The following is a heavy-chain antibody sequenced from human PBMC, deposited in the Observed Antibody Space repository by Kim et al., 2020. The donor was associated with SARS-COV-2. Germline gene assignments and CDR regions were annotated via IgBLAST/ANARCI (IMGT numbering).Heavy chain of an antibody. D-gene: IGHD5-12*01. CDR2: ISGSGGST. CDR3: AKDQPWWDGYNSGAFDI. J-gene: IGHJ3*02. V-gene: IGHV3-23*01. Sequence: GGSLRLSCAASGFTFSSYAMSWVRQAPGKGLEWVSAISGSGGSTYYADSVKGRFTISRDNSKNTLYLQMNSLRAEDTAVYYCAKDQPWWDGYNSGAFDIWGQGTMVTVSS. CDR1: GFTFSSYA.